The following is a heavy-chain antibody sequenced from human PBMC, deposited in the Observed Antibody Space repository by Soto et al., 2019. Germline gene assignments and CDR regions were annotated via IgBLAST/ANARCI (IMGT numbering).Heavy chain of an antibody. J-gene: IGHJ6*02. Sequence: PGESLKISCKGSGYSFTGYWITWVRQMPGKGLEWMGSIDPSDSYTNYSPSFQGHVTISADKSISTAYLQWSSLKASDIAMYYCARLYLVVADDYYYYSMDVWGQGTTVTVSS. CDR3: ARLYLVVADDYYYYSMDV. D-gene: IGHD5-12*01. CDR2: IDPSDSYT. V-gene: IGHV5-10-1*01. CDR1: GYSFTGYW.